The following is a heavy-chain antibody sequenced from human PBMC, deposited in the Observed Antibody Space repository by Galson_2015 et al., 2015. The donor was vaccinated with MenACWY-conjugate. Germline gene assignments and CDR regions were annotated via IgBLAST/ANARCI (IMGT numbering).Heavy chain of an antibody. CDR1: GFTFSNSW. CDR2: INPEGSRG. Sequence: SLRLSCAASGFTFSNSWMNWIRQAPGSGLEWVANINPEGSRGTYVDSVKGRFTISRDNAENSVYLEMNSLRPEDTAVFYCAAWTADDNYWARGTLVTVSS. CDR3: AAWTADDNY. V-gene: IGHV3-7*01. D-gene: IGHD3/OR15-3a*01. J-gene: IGHJ4*02.